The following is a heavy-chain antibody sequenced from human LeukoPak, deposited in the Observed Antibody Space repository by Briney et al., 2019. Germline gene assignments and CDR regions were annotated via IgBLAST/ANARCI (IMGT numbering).Heavy chain of an antibody. CDR2: TNWNGGST. J-gene: IGHJ4*02. Sequence: PGGSLRLSCAASGFTFDDYGMSWVRQAPGKGLEWVSGTNWNGGSTGYADSVKGRFTISRDNAKNSLYLQMNSLRAEDTALYYCASGLIAAAGTAGYWGQGTLVTVSS. V-gene: IGHV3-20*04. CDR1: GFTFDDYG. D-gene: IGHD6-13*01. CDR3: ASGLIAAAGTAGY.